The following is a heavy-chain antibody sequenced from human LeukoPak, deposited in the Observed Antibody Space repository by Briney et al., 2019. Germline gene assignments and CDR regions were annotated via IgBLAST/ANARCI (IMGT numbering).Heavy chain of an antibody. D-gene: IGHD3-22*01. J-gene: IGHJ4*02. CDR3: ARAIDPYYYDSSGRNFDY. CDR2: ISSSSSYI. V-gene: IGHV3-21*01. Sequence: GGSLRLSCAASGFTFSSYSMNWVRQAPGKGLEWVSSISSSSSYIYYADSVKGRFTISRDNAKNSLYLQMNSLRAEDTAVYYCARAIDPYYYDSSGRNFDYWGQGTLVTVSS. CDR1: GFTFSSYS.